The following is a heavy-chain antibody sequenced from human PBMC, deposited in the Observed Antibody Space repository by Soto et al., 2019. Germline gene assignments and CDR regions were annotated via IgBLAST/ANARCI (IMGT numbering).Heavy chain of an antibody. CDR1: GYAFSFG. CDR2: ISASDGST. J-gene: IGHJ4*02. D-gene: IGHD3-10*01. CDR3: ATYYFGSGSYYRFDN. V-gene: IGHV1-18*01. Sequence: ASVKVSCKASGYAFSFGFSWVRQAPGQGLEWMGWISASDGSTNSASKFRGRISMTTDTSTHTAYLDLLSLTSDDTAIYFCATYYFGSGSYYRFDNWGQGTPVTV.